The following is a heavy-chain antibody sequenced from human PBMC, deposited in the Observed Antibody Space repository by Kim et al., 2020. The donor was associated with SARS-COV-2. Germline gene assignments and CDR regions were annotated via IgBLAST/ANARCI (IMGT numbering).Heavy chain of an antibody. Sequence: YNPSLKSRVTMSVDTSKNQFSLKLSSVTAADTAVYYCARDSSSWSSAFDYWGQGTLVTVSS. D-gene: IGHD6-13*01. CDR3: ARDSSSWSSAFDY. V-gene: IGHV4-4*07. J-gene: IGHJ4*02.